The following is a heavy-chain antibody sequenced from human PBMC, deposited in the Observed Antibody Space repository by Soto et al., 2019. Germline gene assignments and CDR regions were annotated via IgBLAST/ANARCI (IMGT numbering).Heavy chain of an antibody. J-gene: IGHJ6*02. D-gene: IGHD5-12*01. CDR3: ARGRRWLQSYYYYYGMDV. CDR2: INHSGST. CDR1: GGSISSGGYY. V-gene: IGHV4-39*07. Sequence: ETLSLTCTVSGGSISSGGYYWSWIRQPPGKGLEWIGEINHSGSTNYNPSLKSRVTISVDTSKNQFSLKLSSVTAADTAVYYCARGRRWLQSYYYYYGMDVWGQGTTVTVSS.